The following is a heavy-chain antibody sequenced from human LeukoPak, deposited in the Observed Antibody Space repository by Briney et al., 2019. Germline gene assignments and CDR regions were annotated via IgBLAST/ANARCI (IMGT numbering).Heavy chain of an antibody. V-gene: IGHV4-38-2*02. J-gene: IGHJ6*04. D-gene: IGHD1-14*01. Sequence: SETLSLTCAVSGYAISSGYYWGWIRQPPGKGLEWIGSIYHSGSTYYNPSLKSRVTISVDTSKNQFSLKLSSVTAADTAVYYCARERGTGYYYYYGMDVWGKGTTVTVSS. CDR3: ARERGTGYYYYYGMDV. CDR1: GYAISSGYY. CDR2: IYHSGST.